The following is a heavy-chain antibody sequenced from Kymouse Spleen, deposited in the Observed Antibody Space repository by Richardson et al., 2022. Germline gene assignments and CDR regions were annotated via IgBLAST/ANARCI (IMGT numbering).Heavy chain of an antibody. CDR3: ARGRGTGTLYNWFDP. CDR2: INHSGST. D-gene: IGHD1-7*01. CDR1: GGSFSGYY. V-gene: IGHV4-34*01. Sequence: QVQLQQWGAGLLKPSETLSLTCAVYGGSFSGYYWSWIRQPPGKGLEWIGEINHSGSTNYNPSLKSRVTISVDTSKNQFSLKLSSVTAADTAVYYCARGRGTGTLYNWFDPWGQGTLVTVSS. J-gene: IGHJ5*02.